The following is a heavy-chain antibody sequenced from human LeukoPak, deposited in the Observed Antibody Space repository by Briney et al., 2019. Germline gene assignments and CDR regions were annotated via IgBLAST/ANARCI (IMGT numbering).Heavy chain of an antibody. V-gene: IGHV3-53*01. CDR3: AKPARTDYADY. Sequence: GGSLRLSCTVSGFTVSSNPMSWVRQAPGKGLEWVSFIYSDNTHYSDSVKGRFTISRDNSKNTLYLQMNSLRAEDTAVYYCAKPARTDYADYWGQGTLVTVSS. D-gene: IGHD1-14*01. CDR2: IYSDNT. CDR1: GFTVSSNP. J-gene: IGHJ4*02.